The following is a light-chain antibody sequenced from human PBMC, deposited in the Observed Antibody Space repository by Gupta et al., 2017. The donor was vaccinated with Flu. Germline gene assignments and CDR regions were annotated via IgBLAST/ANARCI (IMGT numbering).Light chain of an antibody. Sequence: DFVMTQSPDSLAVSLGGRATITCKSSQSGSFGSDNKNFLAWYQQKPGQAPTLLFSWAYSRESGVPDRSSAGGSGSEFTLTINRLQPEDVAVYYCQQYRTTPWTFGQGTKVEIK. V-gene: IGKV4-1*01. CDR1: QSGSFGSDNKNF. CDR3: QQYRTTPWT. CDR2: WAY. J-gene: IGKJ1*01.